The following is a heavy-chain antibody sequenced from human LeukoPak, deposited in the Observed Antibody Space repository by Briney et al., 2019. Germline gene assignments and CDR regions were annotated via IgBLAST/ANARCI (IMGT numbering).Heavy chain of an antibody. V-gene: IGHV4-4*02. CDR2: IWHSGTT. J-gene: IGHJ4*02. Sequence: PSETLSLTCAVSGASISSNNWWSWVRQPSGKGLEWIGEIWHSGTTNYNPSLKSRVTISVDKSKNQFSLKLNSVTAADTAVYYCMGADNGGHWGQGTLVTVSS. CDR1: GASISSNNW. CDR3: MGADNGGH. D-gene: IGHD7-27*01.